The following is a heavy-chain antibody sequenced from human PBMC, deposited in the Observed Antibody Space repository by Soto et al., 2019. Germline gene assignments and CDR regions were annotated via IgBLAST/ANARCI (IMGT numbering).Heavy chain of an antibody. V-gene: IGHV3-23*01. CDR2: ISGSGGST. D-gene: IGHD4-17*01. CDR1: GFTFSSYA. J-gene: IGHJ4*02. Sequence: GGSLRLSCAASGFTFSSYAMNWVRQAPGKGLEWVSAISGSGGSTYHADSVKGRFTISRDNSKNTLFLQMNSLRAEDTAVYYCAKDSINTVTYFDYWGQGTLVTVSS. CDR3: AKDSINTVTYFDY.